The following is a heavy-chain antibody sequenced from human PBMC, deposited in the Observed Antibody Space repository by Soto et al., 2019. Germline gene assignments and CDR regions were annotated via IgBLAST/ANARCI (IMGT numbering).Heavy chain of an antibody. CDR2: MNPNSGNT. CDR3: SGAY. V-gene: IGHV1-8*02. CDR1: GYTFTDYY. J-gene: IGHJ4*02. D-gene: IGHD3-22*01. Sequence: ASVKVSCKASGYTFTDYYLHWVRQATGQGLEWMGWMNPNSGNTGYAQKFQGRVTMTRNTSISTAYMELSSLRSEDTAASGSSGAYWGQGTLVTVSS.